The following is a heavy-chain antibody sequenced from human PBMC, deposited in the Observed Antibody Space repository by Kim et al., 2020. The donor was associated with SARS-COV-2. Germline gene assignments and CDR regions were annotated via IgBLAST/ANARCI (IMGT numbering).Heavy chain of an antibody. V-gene: IGHV4-34*01. D-gene: IGHD2-21*02. J-gene: IGHJ6*02. CDR3: ARGCGGDCSPLYYYYGMDV. Sequence: RRVTISVDTAKNQFSLKLSSVTAADTAVYYCARGCGGDCSPLYYYYGMDVWGQGTTVTVSS.